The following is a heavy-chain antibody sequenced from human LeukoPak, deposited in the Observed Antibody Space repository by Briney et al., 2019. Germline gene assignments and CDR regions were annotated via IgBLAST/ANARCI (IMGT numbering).Heavy chain of an antibody. V-gene: IGHV1-46*01. J-gene: IGHJ4*02. CDR3: ARAYSSPSPDDY. D-gene: IGHD6-6*01. CDR2: INPSGGYT. CDR1: GYTFTSYY. Sequence: ASVTVSCKASGYTFTSYYMHWVRQAPGQGLEWMGIINPSGGYTSYTQKFQGRVTMTRDTSTRTVYMELSSLGSEDTAVYYCARAYSSPSPDDYWGQGTLVTVSS.